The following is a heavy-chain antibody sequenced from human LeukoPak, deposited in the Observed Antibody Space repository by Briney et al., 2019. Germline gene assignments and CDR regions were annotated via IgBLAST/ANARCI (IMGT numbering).Heavy chain of an antibody. J-gene: IGHJ3*02. Sequence: SETLSLTCTVSGGSISSYYWSWIRQPAGKGLEWIGRIYTSGSTNYNPSLKSRVTISLDKSKNQFSLKLSSVTAADTAVYYCARDSSIVGTTGAFDIWGQGTMVIVSS. V-gene: IGHV4-4*07. CDR1: GGSISSYY. D-gene: IGHD1-26*01. CDR3: ARDSSIVGTTGAFDI. CDR2: IYTSGST.